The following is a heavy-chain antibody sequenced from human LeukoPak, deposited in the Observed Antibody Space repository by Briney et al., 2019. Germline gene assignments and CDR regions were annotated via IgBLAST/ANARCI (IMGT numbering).Heavy chain of an antibody. CDR1: GFTFSSYA. CDR3: AKETLYYYYYMDV. V-gene: IGHV3-23*01. Sequence: GGSLRLSCATSGFTFSSYAMSWVRQAPGKGMGWVSAISGSGGSTYYADSVKGRFTISRDNSKNTLYLQMNSLRAEDTAVYYCAKETLYYYYYMDVWGKGTTVTVSS. J-gene: IGHJ6*03. CDR2: ISGSGGST.